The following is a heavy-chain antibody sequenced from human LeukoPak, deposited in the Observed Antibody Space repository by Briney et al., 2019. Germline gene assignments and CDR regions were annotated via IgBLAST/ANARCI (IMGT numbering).Heavy chain of an antibody. CDR1: GFSFVDYA. V-gene: IGHV3-23*01. J-gene: IGHJ4*02. CDR2: ISGSGDST. D-gene: IGHD1-26*01. Sequence: GRSLRLSCTASGFSFVDYAMSWVRQAPGKGLEWVSGISGSGDSTYYADSVRGRFIISRDNSKNTLYLQMNSLRAEDTALYYCAKDRNSGNYYQTGDFHYWGQGILVTVSS. CDR3: AKDRNSGNYYQTGDFHY.